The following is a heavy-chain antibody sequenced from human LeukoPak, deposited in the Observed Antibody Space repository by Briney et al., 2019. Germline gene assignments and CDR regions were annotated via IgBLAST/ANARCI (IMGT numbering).Heavy chain of an antibody. Sequence: PGGSLRLSCAASGFTFSSYAMNWVRQAPGKGLEWVSAISGSGGSTYYADSVKGRFTISRDNSKNTLYLQMNSLRAEDTAVYYCAKVGQVAVADYIDYWGQGTLVTVSS. V-gene: IGHV3-23*01. D-gene: IGHD6-19*01. CDR1: GFTFSSYA. CDR2: ISGSGGST. J-gene: IGHJ4*02. CDR3: AKVGQVAVADYIDY.